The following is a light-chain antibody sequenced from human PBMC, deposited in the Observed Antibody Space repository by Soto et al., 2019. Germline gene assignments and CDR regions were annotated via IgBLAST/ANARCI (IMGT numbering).Light chain of an antibody. Sequence: IVLTQSPGTLSLSPGERATLSCRASQSVSRNYLAWYQQKPGQPPRLLLYGTFSRATGVPDRFSGSGSGTDLTLTINRLEPEDFAVYYCQQYVSSPYTFGQGTRLEIK. CDR2: GTF. CDR1: QSVSRNY. V-gene: IGKV3-20*01. CDR3: QQYVSSPYT. J-gene: IGKJ2*01.